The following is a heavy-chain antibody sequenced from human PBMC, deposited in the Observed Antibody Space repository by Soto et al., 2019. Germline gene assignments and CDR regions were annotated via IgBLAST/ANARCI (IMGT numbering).Heavy chain of an antibody. D-gene: IGHD6-13*01. CDR3: ARDLAAAGNRSPPDYINYYYGMDV. CDR2: IGTAGDT. Sequence: GGSLRLSCAASGFTFSSYDMHWVRQATGKGLEWVSAIGTAGDTYYPGSVKGRFTISRENAKNSLYLQMNSLRAEDTAVYYCARDLAAAGNRSPPDYINYYYGMDVWGQGTTVTVSS. V-gene: IGHV3-13*01. CDR1: GFTFSSYD. J-gene: IGHJ6*02.